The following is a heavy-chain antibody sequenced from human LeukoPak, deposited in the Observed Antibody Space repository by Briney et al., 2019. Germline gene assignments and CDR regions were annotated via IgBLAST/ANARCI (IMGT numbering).Heavy chain of an antibody. V-gene: IGHV3-23*01. CDR3: AKDQGRSSGWHP. Sequence: GGSLRLSCAASGFTFSNYAVSWVRQAPGKGLEWVSAISGSGGSTYYADSVKGRFTISRDNSKNTLYLQMNSLRAEDTAVYYCAKDQGRSSGWHPWGQATLVTVSS. CDR2: ISGSGGST. CDR1: GFTFSNYA. J-gene: IGHJ5*02. D-gene: IGHD6-19*01.